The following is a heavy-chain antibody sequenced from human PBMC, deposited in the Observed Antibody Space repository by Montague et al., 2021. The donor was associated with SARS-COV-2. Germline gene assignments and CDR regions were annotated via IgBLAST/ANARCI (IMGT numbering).Heavy chain of an antibody. CDR1: GGSINDHS. CDR2: ISSNGKT. CDR3: ARRGYYDSAGYHWHLDL. J-gene: IGHJ2*01. D-gene: IGHD3-22*01. V-gene: IGHV4-4*09. Sequence: SETLSLTCTVSGGSINDHSRSWIRQSPGKGLEWIGYISSNGKTTYNPSLKSRVTLSADASRNEFSLKLDSVTAADTAVYFCARRGYYDSAGYHWHLDLWGRGMLVTVSS.